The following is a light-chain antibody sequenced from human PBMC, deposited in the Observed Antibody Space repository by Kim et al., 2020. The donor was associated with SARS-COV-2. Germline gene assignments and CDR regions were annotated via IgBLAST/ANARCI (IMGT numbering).Light chain of an antibody. Sequence: NFMLTQPHSVSESPGRTVTISCTRSSGSIATSYVQWYQQRTASAPPTAIYENDQRPSGVPDRFSGSIDSSSNSASLTISGLQAEDEADYYCQSYDSTTGIFGGGTKLTVL. CDR2: END. CDR3: QSYDSTTGI. J-gene: IGLJ2*01. CDR1: SGSIATSY. V-gene: IGLV6-57*03.